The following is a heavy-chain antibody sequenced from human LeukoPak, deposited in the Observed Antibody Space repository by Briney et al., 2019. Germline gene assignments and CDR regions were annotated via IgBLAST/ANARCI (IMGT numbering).Heavy chain of an antibody. CDR2: ISSSGSTI. CDR1: GFTFSSYE. CDR3: ARVGDRSSTSCYFYFDY. J-gene: IGHJ4*02. Sequence: GGSLRLSCAASGFTFSSYEMNWVRQAPGKGLEWVSYISSSGSTIYYADSVKGRFTISRDNAKNSLYLQMNSLRAEDTAVYYCARVGDRSSTSCYFYFDYWGQGTLVTVSS. D-gene: IGHD2-2*01. V-gene: IGHV3-48*03.